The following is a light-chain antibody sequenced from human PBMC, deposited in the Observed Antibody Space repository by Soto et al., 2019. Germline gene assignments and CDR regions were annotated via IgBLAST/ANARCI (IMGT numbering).Light chain of an antibody. CDR3: QQYGDPPTEYT. Sequence: VLTQSPGTLSLSPGERATLSCRASESIVNNNLAWYQQKPGQAPRLLISGASNRATGVPDRFSGSGSGSDFTLTIDRLEPADFDVFYCQQYGDPPTEYTFGQGTKVDIK. J-gene: IGKJ2*01. CDR1: ESIVNNN. CDR2: GAS. V-gene: IGKV3-20*01.